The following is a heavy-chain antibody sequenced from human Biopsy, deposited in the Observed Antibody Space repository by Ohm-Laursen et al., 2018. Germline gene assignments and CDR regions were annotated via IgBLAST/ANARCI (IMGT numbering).Heavy chain of an antibody. CDR2: ISYDGSYK. V-gene: IGHV3-30*18. J-gene: IGHJ4*02. D-gene: IGHD3-10*01. Sequence: SLRLSCAASGFTLTDSGMHWVRQAPGKGLEWVALISYDGSYKNYGDSVKGRFTISRDNSKNTLYLQMNNLRPEDTAVYYCAKQEGVAYGDIDYWGQGTLVTVSS. CDR1: GFTLTDSG. CDR3: AKQEGVAYGDIDY.